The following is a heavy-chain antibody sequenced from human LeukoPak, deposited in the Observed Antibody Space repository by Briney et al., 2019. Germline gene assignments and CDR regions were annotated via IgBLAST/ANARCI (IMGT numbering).Heavy chain of an antibody. D-gene: IGHD6-6*01. J-gene: IGHJ4*02. CDR2: ISAYNGNT. CDR3: ARAGTTSSSTPDY. Sequence: ASVKVSCKAFCYTFTTYCITWGRQGPGQRAEWMGWISAYNGNTNYAQKLQGRVTMTTDTSTSTAYMELRSLRSDDTAVYYCARAGTTSSSTPDYWGQGTLVTVSS. CDR1: CYTFTTYC. V-gene: IGHV1-18*01.